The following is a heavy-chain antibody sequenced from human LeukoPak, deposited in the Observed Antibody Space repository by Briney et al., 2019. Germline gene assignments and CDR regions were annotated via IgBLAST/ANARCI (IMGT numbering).Heavy chain of an antibody. CDR1: GFTFSSYG. D-gene: IGHD1-26*01. V-gene: IGHV3-23*01. Sequence: PGGSLRLSCAASGFTFSSYGMHWVRQAPGKGLEWASAISDSGGNTYYADSVKGRFTISRDNSKNTLYLQMNSLRAEDAAVYYCAKGAGGGQKIWYYYMDVWGKGTTVTVSS. J-gene: IGHJ6*03. CDR3: AKGAGGGQKIWYYYMDV. CDR2: ISDSGGNT.